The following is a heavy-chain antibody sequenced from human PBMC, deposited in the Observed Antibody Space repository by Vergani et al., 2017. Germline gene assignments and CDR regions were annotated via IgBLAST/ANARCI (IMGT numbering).Heavy chain of an antibody. D-gene: IGHD5-24*01. V-gene: IGHV4-34*01. CDR3: ARRARLMARTFDY. J-gene: IGHJ4*02. CDR1: GGSFSGYY. CDR2: INHSGST. Sequence: QVQLLQWGAGLLKPSETLSLTCAVYGGSFSGYYWSWIRQPPGKGLEWIGEINHSGSTNYNPSLKSRVIISVDRSKDQFSLKLTSVTAADTAFYYCARRARLMARTFDYWGQGTLVTVSS.